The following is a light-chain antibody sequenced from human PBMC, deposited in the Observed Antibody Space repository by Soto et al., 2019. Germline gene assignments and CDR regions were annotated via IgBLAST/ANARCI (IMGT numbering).Light chain of an antibody. J-gene: IGLJ1*01. CDR2: DVS. Sequence: QSVLTQPRSVSGSPGQSVTISCTGTGSGLGHYNSVSRYQYHPGKAPKLIIFDVSERPAGVPDRFSGSKSANTASLTISGRQVEDEADYYCCSYAGRYVYVFGTGTKVPVL. CDR1: GSGLGHYNS. V-gene: IGLV2-11*01. CDR3: CSYAGRYVYV.